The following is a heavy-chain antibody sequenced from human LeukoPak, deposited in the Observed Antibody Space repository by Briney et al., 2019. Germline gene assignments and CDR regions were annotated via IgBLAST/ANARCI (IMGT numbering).Heavy chain of an antibody. J-gene: IGHJ4*02. CDR2: ISGSGGST. V-gene: IGHV3-23*01. Sequence: GGSLRLSCAASGFAFSSYAMSWVRQAPGKGLEWVSAISGSGGSTYYADSVKGRFTISRDNSKNTLYLQMNSLRAEDTAVYYCAKDRLTGIVVWIDYWGQGTLVTVSS. CDR3: AKDRLTGIVVWIDY. CDR1: GFAFSSYA. D-gene: IGHD3-22*01.